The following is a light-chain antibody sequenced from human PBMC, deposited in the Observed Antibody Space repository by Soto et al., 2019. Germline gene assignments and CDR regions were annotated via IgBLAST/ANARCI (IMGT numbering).Light chain of an antibody. CDR3: AAWDDSLSGWV. Sequence: QSVLTQPPSVSGAPGQRVTISCTGSSSNIGAGYEVHWYQQLPGTAPKLIIYANSKRPTGVPDRFSGSKSGTSASLAISGLRSEDEADYYCAAWDDSLSGWVFGGGTKVTVL. J-gene: IGLJ3*02. CDR1: SSNIGAGYE. V-gene: IGLV1-40*01. CDR2: ANS.